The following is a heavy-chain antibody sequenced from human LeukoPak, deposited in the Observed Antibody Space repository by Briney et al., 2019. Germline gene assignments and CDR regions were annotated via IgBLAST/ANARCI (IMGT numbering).Heavy chain of an antibody. CDR3: AKADSYYDLLTCFDF. D-gene: IGHD3-9*01. CDR1: GFTFSSSA. CDR2: ISGSTGST. Sequence: GGSLRLSCAASGFTFSSSAMSWFRQAPGKGLEWVSAISGSTGSTYYAGSVKGRFTISRDNPKNTLYLQMNSLRAEDTAVYYCAKADSYYDLLTCFDFWGQGTLVTASS. J-gene: IGHJ4*02. V-gene: IGHV3-23*01.